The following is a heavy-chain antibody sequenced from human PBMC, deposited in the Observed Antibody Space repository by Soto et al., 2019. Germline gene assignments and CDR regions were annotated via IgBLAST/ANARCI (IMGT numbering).Heavy chain of an antibody. CDR3: AIERVGELADTFDF. V-gene: IGHV3-23*01. J-gene: IGHJ3*01. Sequence: GGSLRLSCAASGFTFTTYAMTWVRQAPGKGLEWVSGIGRSGDTTYYADSVKGRFTISRDNSKNTLYLQMNSLRAEDTAVYYCAIERVGELADTFDFSARGTMVPGSS. CDR2: IGRSGDTT. D-gene: IGHD3-10*01. CDR1: GFTFTTYA.